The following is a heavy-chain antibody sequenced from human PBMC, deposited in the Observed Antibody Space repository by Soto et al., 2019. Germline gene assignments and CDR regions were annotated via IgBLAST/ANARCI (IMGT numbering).Heavy chain of an antibody. CDR3: TTDAQWGV. CDR2: IKSKSYGGTT. D-gene: IGHD2-8*01. V-gene: IGHV3-15*07. J-gene: IGHJ3*01. Sequence: GSLRLSCVASGLTFSDAWLNWVRQAPGKGLEWVGRIKSKSYGGTTDYSAPVKGRFTISRDDSGNTLYLQMDSLKTEDTGVYYCTTDAQWGVWGQGTMVTVSS. CDR1: GLTFSDAW.